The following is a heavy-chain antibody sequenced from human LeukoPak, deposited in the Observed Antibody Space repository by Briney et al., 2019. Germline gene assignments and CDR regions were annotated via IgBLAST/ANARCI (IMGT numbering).Heavy chain of an antibody. J-gene: IGHJ4*02. D-gene: IGHD6-19*01. CDR2: ISAYNGNT. V-gene: IGHV1-18*01. CDR1: GYTSTSYG. Sequence: GASVKVSCKASGYTSTSYGISWVRQAPGQGLEWMGWISAYNGNTNYAQKLQGRVTMTTDTSTSTAYMELRSLRSDDTAVYYCARSGRIAVAGPFDYWGQGTLVTVSS. CDR3: ARSGRIAVAGPFDY.